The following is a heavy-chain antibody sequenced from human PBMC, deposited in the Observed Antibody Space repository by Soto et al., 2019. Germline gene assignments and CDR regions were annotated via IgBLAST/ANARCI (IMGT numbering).Heavy chain of an antibody. CDR3: ARGNDWKSSTFDI. J-gene: IGHJ3*02. V-gene: IGHV4-59*11. D-gene: IGHD2-21*01. CDR2: VYYSGGT. Sequence: QVQLPESGPGLVKPSETLSLTCTVAGGSLPDHYLYWFRQSPGKGLHWIGYVYYSGGTNYNPTLKSRVTMSVDPSKNQFYLNLRFVTAADTAVYYCARGNDWKSSTFDIWGQGTMVSV. CDR1: GGSLPDHY.